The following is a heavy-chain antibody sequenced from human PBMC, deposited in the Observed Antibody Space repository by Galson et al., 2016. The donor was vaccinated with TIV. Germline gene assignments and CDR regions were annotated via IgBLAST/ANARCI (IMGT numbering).Heavy chain of an antibody. CDR3: ANREMTRSTGSGALDV. CDR1: GFSLGTGGVG. D-gene: IGHD3-9*01. J-gene: IGHJ3*01. Sequence: PALMQPPQTLTLTCTFSGFSLGTGGVGVGWIRQPPGEALEWLALIYWDDAQRYSPSLKNRLTIPKDTSKNQVVLTMTNMDPLDPATYYCANREMTRSTGSGALDVWGQGTMVTVSS. V-gene: IGHV2-5*02. CDR2: IYWDDAQ.